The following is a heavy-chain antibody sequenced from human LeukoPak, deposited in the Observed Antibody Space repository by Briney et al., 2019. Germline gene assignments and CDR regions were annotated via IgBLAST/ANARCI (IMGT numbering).Heavy chain of an antibody. CDR3: ARLLGRSLYNWNVAFDP. D-gene: IGHD1-1*01. CDR2: IYHSGST. Sequence: SETLSLTCAVSGYSISSGYYWGWIRQPPGKGLEWIGSIYHSGSTYYNPSLKSRVTISVDTSKNQFSLKLSSVTAADTAVYYCARLLGRSLYNWNVAFDPWGQGTLVTASP. V-gene: IGHV4-38-2*01. J-gene: IGHJ5*02. CDR1: GYSISSGYY.